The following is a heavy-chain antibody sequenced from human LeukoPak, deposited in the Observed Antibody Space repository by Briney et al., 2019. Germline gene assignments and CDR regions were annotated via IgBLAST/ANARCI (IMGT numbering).Heavy chain of an antibody. J-gene: IGHJ4*02. D-gene: IGHD6-13*01. Sequence: PSETLSLTCTVSGGSISGYYWSWIRQPPGEGLEWIGYIYYSGSTYYNPSLKSRVTISVDTSKNQFSLKLSSVTAADTAVYYCARARRSIAAAGQFDYWGQGTLVTVSS. V-gene: IGHV4-59*06. CDR3: ARARRSIAAAGQFDY. CDR1: GGSISGYY. CDR2: IYYSGST.